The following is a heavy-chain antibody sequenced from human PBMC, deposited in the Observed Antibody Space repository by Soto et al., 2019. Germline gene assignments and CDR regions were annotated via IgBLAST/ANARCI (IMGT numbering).Heavy chain of an antibody. CDR1: GFTFSSYS. J-gene: IGHJ4*02. CDR2: ISSSSSYI. Sequence: GGSLRLSCAASGFTFSSYSMNWVRQAPGKGLEWVSSISSSSSYIYYADSVKGRFTISRDNAKNSLYLQMNSLRAEDTAVYYCARDRGYSKISPHDYWGQGTLVTVSS. V-gene: IGHV3-21*01. CDR3: ARDRGYSKISPHDY. D-gene: IGHD2-21*01.